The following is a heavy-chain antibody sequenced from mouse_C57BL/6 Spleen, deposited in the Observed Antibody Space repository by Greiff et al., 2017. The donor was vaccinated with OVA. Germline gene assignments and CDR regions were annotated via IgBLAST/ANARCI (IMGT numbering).Heavy chain of an antibody. J-gene: IGHJ3*01. V-gene: IGHV1-55*01. CDR1: GYTFTSYW. D-gene: IGHD3-3*01. CDR3: ASEGLSFAGFAY. Sequence: QVQLQQPGAELVKPGASVKMSCKASGYTFTSYWITWVKQRPGQGLEWIGDIYPGSGSTNYNEKFKSKATLTVDTSSSAAYMQLSSLTSEDSAVYYCASEGLSFAGFAYWGQGTLVTVSA. CDR2: IYPGSGST.